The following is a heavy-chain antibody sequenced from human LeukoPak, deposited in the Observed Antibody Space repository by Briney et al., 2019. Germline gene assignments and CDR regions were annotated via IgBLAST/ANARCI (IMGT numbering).Heavy chain of an antibody. CDR1: GYTFTSYG. CDR2: IHIYRGNT. CDR3: ARDVGITVADSFDP. D-gene: IGHD6-13*01. Sequence: ASVKVSCKASGYTFTSYGISWVRQAPGQGLEWMGWIHIYRGNTNFAQKFQGRVTMTTDTSTSTVYMEVRGLRSDDTAMYYCARDVGITVADSFDPWGQGTLVTVSS. V-gene: IGHV1-18*01. J-gene: IGHJ5*02.